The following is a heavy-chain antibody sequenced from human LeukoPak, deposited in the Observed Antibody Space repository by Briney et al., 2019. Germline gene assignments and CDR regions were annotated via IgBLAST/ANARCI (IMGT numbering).Heavy chain of an antibody. CDR3: ARDRKPKYCTNGVCSNWFDP. CDR1: GGSISSGGYY. Sequence: SETLSLTCTVSGGSISSGGYYWSWIRQHPGKGLEWIGYIYYSGSTYYNPSLKSRVTISVDTSKNQFSLKLSSVTAADTAVYYCARDRKPKYCTNGVCSNWFDPWGQGTLVTVSS. D-gene: IGHD2-8*01. J-gene: IGHJ5*02. CDR2: IYYSGST. V-gene: IGHV4-31*03.